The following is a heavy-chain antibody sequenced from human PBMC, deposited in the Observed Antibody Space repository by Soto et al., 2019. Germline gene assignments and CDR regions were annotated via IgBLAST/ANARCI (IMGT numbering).Heavy chain of an antibody. Sequence: GASVKVSCKASGYTFTSYYMHWVRQAPGQGLEWMGIINPSGGSTSYAQKFQGRVTMARDTSTSTVYMELSSLRSEDTAVYYCARDLPYDYVWGTAVGVDPWGQGTLVTVSS. D-gene: IGHD3-16*01. CDR1: GYTFTSYY. V-gene: IGHV1-46*01. CDR2: INPSGGST. CDR3: ARDLPYDYVWGTAVGVDP. J-gene: IGHJ5*02.